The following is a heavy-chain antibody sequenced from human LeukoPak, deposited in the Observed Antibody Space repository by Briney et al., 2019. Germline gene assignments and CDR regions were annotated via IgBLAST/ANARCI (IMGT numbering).Heavy chain of an antibody. D-gene: IGHD5-12*01. J-gene: IGHJ5*02. CDR3: ARDRDTVAGTLGWFDP. V-gene: IGHV3-48*03. CDR2: ISSSGSTI. CDR1: GFTFSSYE. Sequence: GGSLRLSCAASGFTFSSYEMNWVRQAPGKGLEWVSYISSSGSTIYYADSVKGRFTISRDNAKNSLYLQMNSLRAEDTAVYYCARDRDTVAGTLGWFDPWGQGTLVTVSS.